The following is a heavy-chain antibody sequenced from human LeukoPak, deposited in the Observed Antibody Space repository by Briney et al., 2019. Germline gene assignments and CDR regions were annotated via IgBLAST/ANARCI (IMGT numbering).Heavy chain of an antibody. CDR3: ARVPGGGTAAN. V-gene: IGHV4-59*01. Sequence: SETLSLTCTVSGGFISSYYWSWIRQPPGKGLEWIGYIYYSGSTNYNPSLKSRVTISVDTSKNQFSLKLRSVTAADTAVYYCARVPGGGTAANWGQGTMVTVSS. J-gene: IGHJ3*01. CDR2: IYYSGST. D-gene: IGHD1-7*01. CDR1: GGFISSYY.